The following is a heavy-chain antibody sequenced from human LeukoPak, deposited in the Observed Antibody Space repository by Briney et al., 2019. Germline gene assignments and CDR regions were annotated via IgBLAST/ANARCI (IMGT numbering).Heavy chain of an antibody. CDR2: IYYSGST. CDR1: GGSISSSSYY. D-gene: IGHD6-19*01. Sequence: SETLSLTCTVSGGSISSSSYYWGWIRQPPGKGLEWIGSIYYSGSTYYNASLKSRVTISVDTSKNQFSLNLRSVTAADTAVYYCARDIAVAGTFIDYWGQGTLVTVSS. V-gene: IGHV4-39*02. CDR3: ARDIAVAGTFIDY. J-gene: IGHJ4*02.